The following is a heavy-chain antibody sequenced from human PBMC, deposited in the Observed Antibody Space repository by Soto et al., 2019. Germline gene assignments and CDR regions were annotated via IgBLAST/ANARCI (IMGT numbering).Heavy chain of an antibody. CDR1: GFIFENFG. CDR2: ISGSGLKK. D-gene: IGHD1-26*01. CDR3: AKNQGVELVPLATVDWFDP. J-gene: IGHJ5*02. V-gene: IGHV3-23*01. Sequence: GSLRLSCAASGFIFENFGMSWVRQAPGKGLEWISSISGSGLKKYYADSVKGRFTISRDNSKSTVYLELNNLSAEDTAVYHCAKNQGVELVPLATVDWFDPWGQGSVVTAPQ.